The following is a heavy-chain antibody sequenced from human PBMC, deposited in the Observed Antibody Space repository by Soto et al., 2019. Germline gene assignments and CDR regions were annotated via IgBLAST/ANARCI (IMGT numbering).Heavy chain of an antibody. D-gene: IGHD6-13*01. V-gene: IGHV4-31*03. CDR1: GGSIRSGGYY. CDR3: ARVLDSSSWFWFDP. Sequence: PSETLSLTCTVSGGSIRSGGYYWSWIRQHPGKGLEWVGYIYSSGSTHYNPSLKSRVTMSVDTSKNQFSLKLSSVTAADTAVYYCARVLDSSSWFWFDPWGQGPQGTVSS. J-gene: IGHJ5*02. CDR2: IYSSGST.